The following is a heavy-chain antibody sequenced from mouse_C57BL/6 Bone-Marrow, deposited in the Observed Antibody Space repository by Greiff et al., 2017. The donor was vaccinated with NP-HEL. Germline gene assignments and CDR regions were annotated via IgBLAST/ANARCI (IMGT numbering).Heavy chain of an antibody. CDR1: GFTFSSYG. J-gene: IGHJ4*01. CDR2: ISSGGSYT. D-gene: IGHD1-2*01. V-gene: IGHV5-6*01. CDR3: ARLLRLYAMDY. Sequence: EVKLMESGGDLVKPGGSLKLSCAASGFTFSSYGMSWVRQTPDKRLEWVATISSGGSYTYYPDSVKGRFTISRDNAKNTLYLQMSSLKSEDTDMYYCARLLRLYAMDYWGQGTSVTVSS.